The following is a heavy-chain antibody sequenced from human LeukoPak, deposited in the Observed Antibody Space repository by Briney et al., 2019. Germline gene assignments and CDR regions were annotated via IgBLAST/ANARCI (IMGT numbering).Heavy chain of an antibody. D-gene: IGHD1-26*01. V-gene: IGHV3-23*01. CDR3: AKDSKIVGATFRSYHYMDV. Sequence: GGSLRLSCAASGFTFSSYAMSWVRQAPGKGLEWDSAIRGSGDRTHYADSVKGRFTISRDNSKNTLYLQMNSLRAEDTAVYYCAKDSKIVGATFRSYHYMDVWGKGTAVTVSS. CDR1: GFTFSSYA. J-gene: IGHJ6*03. CDR2: IRGSGDRT.